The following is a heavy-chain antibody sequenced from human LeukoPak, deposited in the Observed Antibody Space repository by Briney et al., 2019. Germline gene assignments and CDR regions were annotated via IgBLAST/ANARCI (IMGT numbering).Heavy chain of an antibody. Sequence: SETLSLTRAVSGYSISSGYYWGWIRQPPGKGLEWIGSIYHSGSTYYNPSLKSRVTISVDTSKNQFSLKLSSVTAADTAVYYCARPIVGATGYFDYWGQGTLVTVSS. CDR1: GYSISSGYY. CDR2: IYHSGST. D-gene: IGHD1-26*01. J-gene: IGHJ4*02. V-gene: IGHV4-38-2*01. CDR3: ARPIVGATGYFDY.